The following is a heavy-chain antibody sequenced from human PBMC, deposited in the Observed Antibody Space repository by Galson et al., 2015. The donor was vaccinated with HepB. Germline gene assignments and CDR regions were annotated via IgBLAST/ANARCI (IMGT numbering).Heavy chain of an antibody. CDR1: GYTFTSYY. Sequence: SVKVSCKASGYTFTSYYMHWVRQAPGQGLEWMGIINPSGGSTSYAQKFQGRVTMTRDTSTSTVYMELSSLRSEDTAVYYCAREEQNNWNDVWWFDPWGQGTLVTVSS. CDR3: AREEQNNWNDVWWFDP. D-gene: IGHD1-20*01. J-gene: IGHJ5*02. V-gene: IGHV1-46*01. CDR2: INPSGGST.